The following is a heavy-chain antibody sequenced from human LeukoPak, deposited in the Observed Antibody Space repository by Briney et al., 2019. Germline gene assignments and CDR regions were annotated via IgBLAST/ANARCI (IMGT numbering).Heavy chain of an antibody. CDR2: ISAYNGNT. CDR3: GKNPGGYNSGWHPDY. CDR1: GGTFSSYG. V-gene: IGHV1-18*01. D-gene: IGHD6-19*01. J-gene: IGHJ4*02. Sequence: ASVKVSCKASGGTFSSYGISWVRQAPGQGLEWMGWISAYNGNTNYAQKLQGRVTMTTDTSTSTAYMELRSLRSDDTAVYYCGKNPGGYNSGWHPDYWGQGTLVTVSS.